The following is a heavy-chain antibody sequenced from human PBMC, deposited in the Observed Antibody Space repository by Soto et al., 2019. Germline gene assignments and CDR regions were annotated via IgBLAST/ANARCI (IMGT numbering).Heavy chain of an antibody. J-gene: IGHJ5*02. CDR2: INYSGST. Sequence: QVQLQESGPGLVKPSQTLSLTCTVSGGSISSGGYYWSWIRQHPGKGLEWIGYINYSGSTYYNPSLKSRVTISVDTSKYQFSLKLSSVTAADTAVYYCARARCGYCSGGSAGWFDPWGQGTLVTVSS. CDR3: ARARCGYCSGGSAGWFDP. D-gene: IGHD2-15*01. V-gene: IGHV4-31*03. CDR1: GGSISSGGYY.